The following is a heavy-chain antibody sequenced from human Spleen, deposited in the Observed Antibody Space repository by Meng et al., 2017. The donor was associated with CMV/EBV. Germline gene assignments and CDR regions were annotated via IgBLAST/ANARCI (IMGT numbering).Heavy chain of an antibody. V-gene: IGHV3-7*01. CDR1: GFTFSNYW. CDR3: AREQQPTRPGDYYGLDV. Sequence: GESLKISCVGSGFTFSNYWMTWVRQAPGKGLEWVANIRQDGSDKYYVDYLRGRFTVSRDNAKNSLYLQVNSLRPEDTAVYYCAREQQPTRPGDYYGLDVWGQGTTVTVSS. CDR2: IRQDGSDK. J-gene: IGHJ6*02. D-gene: IGHD7-27*01.